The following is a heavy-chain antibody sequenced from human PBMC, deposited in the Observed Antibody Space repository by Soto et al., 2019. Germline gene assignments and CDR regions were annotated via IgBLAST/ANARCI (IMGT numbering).Heavy chain of an antibody. Sequence: PSETLSLTCTVSGGSISSSSWNWIRQAPGKRLEWIGCIFYTGSTNFNPSLESRVAMSLDTSKNQFSLRLSSVTAADTAVYYCARHLGYDSSGYYRNWFDPWGQGTLVTRLL. CDR3: ARHLGYDSSGYYRNWFDP. CDR1: GGSISSSS. V-gene: IGHV4-59*08. D-gene: IGHD3-22*01. J-gene: IGHJ5*02. CDR2: IFYTGST.